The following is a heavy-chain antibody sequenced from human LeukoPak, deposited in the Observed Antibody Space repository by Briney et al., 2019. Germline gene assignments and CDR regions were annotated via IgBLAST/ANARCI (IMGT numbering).Heavy chain of an antibody. CDR1: GGSISSSSYY. CDR3: ASSSNLSYYYYYYYMDV. CDR2: IYYSGST. V-gene: IGHV4-39*07. J-gene: IGHJ6*03. Sequence: SETLSLTCTVSGGSISSSSYYWGWIRQPPGKGLEWIGSIYYSGSTYYNPSLKSRVTISVDTPKNQFSLKLSSVTAADTAVYYCASSSNLSYYYYYYYMDVWGKGTTVTVSS. D-gene: IGHD4-11*01.